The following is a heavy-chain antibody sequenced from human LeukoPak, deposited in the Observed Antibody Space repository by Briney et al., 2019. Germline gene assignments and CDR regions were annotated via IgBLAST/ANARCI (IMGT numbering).Heavy chain of an antibody. CDR3: AIGGYSGYDYAPLDY. V-gene: IGHV4-59*01. J-gene: IGHJ4*02. D-gene: IGHD5-12*01. CDR1: GGSISSYY. CDR2: IYYSGST. Sequence: SETLSLTCTVSGGSISSYYWSWIRQPPGKGLEWIGYIYYSGSTNYNPSLKSRVTISVDTSKNQFSLKLSSVTAADTAVYYCAIGGYSGYDYAPLDYWGQGTLVTVSS.